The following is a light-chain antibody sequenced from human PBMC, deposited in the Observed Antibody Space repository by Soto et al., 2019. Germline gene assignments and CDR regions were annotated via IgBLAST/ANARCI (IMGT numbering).Light chain of an antibody. CDR3: QQYASTPSGT. CDR1: QSVSSNY. Sequence: EIVLTQSPGTLSLSPGERATLSYRASQSVSSNYLAWYQQKHGQAPRLLIYGASSRATGIPDRFSGSGSGTDFILTISRLEPEDFAVYYCQQYASTPSGTFGQGTKVEIK. V-gene: IGKV3-20*01. CDR2: GAS. J-gene: IGKJ1*01.